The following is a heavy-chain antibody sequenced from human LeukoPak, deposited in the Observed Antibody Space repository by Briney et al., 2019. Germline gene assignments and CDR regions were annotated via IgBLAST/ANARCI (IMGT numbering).Heavy chain of an antibody. CDR2: IKSKTDGGTT. Sequence: GGSLRLSCAASGFTFSNAWMSWVRQAPGKGLEWVGRIKSKTDGGTTDYAAPVKGRFTISRDDSKNTLYLQMNSLKTEDTAVYYCTTEAIVVVPAAIQSYYYMDVWGKGTTVTVSS. D-gene: IGHD2-2*02. CDR3: TTEAIVVVPAAIQSYYYMDV. J-gene: IGHJ6*03. V-gene: IGHV3-15*01. CDR1: GFTFSNAW.